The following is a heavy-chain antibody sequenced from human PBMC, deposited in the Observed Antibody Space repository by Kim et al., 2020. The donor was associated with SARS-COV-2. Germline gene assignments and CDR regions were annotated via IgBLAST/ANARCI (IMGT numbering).Heavy chain of an antibody. Sequence: FQGHVTISADKSISTAYLQWSSLKASDTAMYYCARHGYDILTGYYTPFDYWGQGTLVTVSS. D-gene: IGHD3-9*01. V-gene: IGHV5-10-1*01. CDR3: ARHGYDILTGYYTPFDY. J-gene: IGHJ4*02.